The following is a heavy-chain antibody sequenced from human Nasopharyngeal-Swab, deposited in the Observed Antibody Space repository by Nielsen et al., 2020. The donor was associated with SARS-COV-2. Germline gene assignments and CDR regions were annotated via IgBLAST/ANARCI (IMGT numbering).Heavy chain of an antibody. CDR3: ARGVGSDFEYYYYMDV. V-gene: IGHV1-69*13. D-gene: IGHD1-26*01. CDR2: IIPIFGTA. Sequence: LVKVSCKASGGTFSSYAISWVRQAPGQGLEWMGGIIPIFGTANYAQKFQGRVTITADESTSTAYMELSSLRSEDTAVYYCARGVGSDFEYYYYMDVWGKGTTVTVSS. J-gene: IGHJ6*03. CDR1: GGTFSSYA.